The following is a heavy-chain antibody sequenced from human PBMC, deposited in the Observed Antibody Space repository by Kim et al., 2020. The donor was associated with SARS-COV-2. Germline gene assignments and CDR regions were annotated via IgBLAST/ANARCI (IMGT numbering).Heavy chain of an antibody. J-gene: IGHJ6*02. CDR2: ISSSGSTI. CDR3: ARDWGYSGYDYSYYYGMDV. Sequence: GGSLRLSCAASGFTFSSYEMNWVRQAPGKGPEWVSYISSSGSTIYYSDSVKGRFTISRDNAKNSLYLQMNSLRAEDTAVYYCARDWGYSGYDYSYYYGMDVWGQGTTVTVSS. CDR1: GFTFSSYE. V-gene: IGHV3-48*03. D-gene: IGHD5-12*01.